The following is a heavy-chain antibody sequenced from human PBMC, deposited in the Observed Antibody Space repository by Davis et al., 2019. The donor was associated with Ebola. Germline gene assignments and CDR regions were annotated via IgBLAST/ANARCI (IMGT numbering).Heavy chain of an antibody. CDR3: ASVSQRKVGY. Sequence: SVKVSCKASGGTFSSYAISWVRQAPGQGLEWMGGIIPIFGTANYAQKFQGRVTITADESTSTAYMELSRLRSDDTAVYYCASVSQRKVGYWGQGTLVTVSS. CDR1: GGTFSSYA. J-gene: IGHJ4*02. D-gene: IGHD1-14*01. CDR2: IIPIFGTA. V-gene: IGHV1-69*13.